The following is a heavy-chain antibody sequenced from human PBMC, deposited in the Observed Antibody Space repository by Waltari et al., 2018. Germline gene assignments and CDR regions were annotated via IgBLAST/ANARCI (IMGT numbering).Heavy chain of an antibody. J-gene: IGHJ5*02. CDR1: GFTFSSYW. CDR3: AVYLRSSPFDP. Sequence: EVQLVESGGGLVQPGGSLRLSCAAPGFTFSSYWMHWVRQAPGKGLVWVSRINSDGSTTGYADSVKGRFTISRDNTKNTLSLQMNSLRDEDTAVYYCAVYLRSSPFDPWGQGTLVTVSS. V-gene: IGHV3-74*01. D-gene: IGHD5-12*01. CDR2: INSDGSTT.